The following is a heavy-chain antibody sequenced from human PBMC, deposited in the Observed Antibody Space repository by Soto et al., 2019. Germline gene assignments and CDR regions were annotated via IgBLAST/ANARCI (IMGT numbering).Heavy chain of an antibody. D-gene: IGHD3-10*01. J-gene: IGHJ4*02. Sequence: QVQLQESGPGLVKPSETLSLTCTVSGGSISSYYWSWIRQPPGKGLEWIGYIYYSGSTNYNPSLKGRVTISVDTPQHLFALTLSSVTAADTAVYYCASARRGGSPLAGGFDYWGQGTLVTVSS. CDR2: IYYSGST. CDR1: GGSISSYY. CDR3: ASARRGGSPLAGGFDY. V-gene: IGHV4-59*01.